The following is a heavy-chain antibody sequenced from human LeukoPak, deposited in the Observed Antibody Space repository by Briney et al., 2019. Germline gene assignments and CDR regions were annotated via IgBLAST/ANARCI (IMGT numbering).Heavy chain of an antibody. J-gene: IGHJ3*02. CDR3: ARTFRVGATTTRAFDI. V-gene: IGHV1-8*01. CDR1: EYTFTSYD. CDR2: MNPNSGNT. Sequence: GASLKVSCKASEYTFTSYDINWVRQVTGQGLEWMGWMNPNSGNTGYAQSFQGRVTMTRNTSISTAYMELSSLSSEDTAVYYCARTFRVGATTTRAFDIWGQGTMVTVSS. D-gene: IGHD1-26*01.